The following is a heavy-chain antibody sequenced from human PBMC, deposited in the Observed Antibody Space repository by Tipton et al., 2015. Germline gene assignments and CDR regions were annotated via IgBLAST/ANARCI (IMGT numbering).Heavy chain of an antibody. CDR3: ARHNDYCGGDCYFDS. D-gene: IGHD2-21*02. J-gene: IGHJ4*02. V-gene: IGHV5-51*01. CDR2: IYPGDSDT. Sequence: QLVQSGAEVKKPGESLKISCKGSGYMFADHWIGWVRQMPGKGLEWMGMIYPGDSDTRYSPSLQGQVTISADKSSSTAYLQWSSLKASDTAMYYCARHNDYCGGDCYFDSWGQGTLVTVSS. CDR1: GYMFADHW.